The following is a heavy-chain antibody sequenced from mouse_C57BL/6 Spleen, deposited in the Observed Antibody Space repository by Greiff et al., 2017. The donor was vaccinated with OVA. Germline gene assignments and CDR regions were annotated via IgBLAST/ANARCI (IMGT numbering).Heavy chain of an antibody. Sequence: VKLQESGPELVKPGASVKISCKASGYAFSSSWMNWVKQRPGKGLEWIGRIYPGDGDTNYNGKFKGKATLTADKSSSTAYMQLSSLTSEDSAVYFCVITTVVDDYYAMDYWGQGTSVTVSS. V-gene: IGHV1-82*01. CDR3: VITTVVDDYYAMDY. CDR1: GYAFSSSW. J-gene: IGHJ4*01. CDR2: IYPGDGDT. D-gene: IGHD1-1*01.